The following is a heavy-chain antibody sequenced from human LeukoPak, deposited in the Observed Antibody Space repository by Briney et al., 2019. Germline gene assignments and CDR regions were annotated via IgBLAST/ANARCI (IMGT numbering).Heavy chain of an antibody. CDR2: ISGSGGST. J-gene: IGHJ6*02. Sequence: GGSLRLSCAASGFTFSSYAMSRVRQAPGKGLEWVSAISGSGGSTYYADSVKGRFTISRDNSKNSLYLQMNSLRAEDTALYYCAKGILTGYYYYYGMDVWGQGTTVTVSS. CDR3: AKGILTGYYYYYGMDV. V-gene: IGHV3-23*01. CDR1: GFTFSSYA. D-gene: IGHD3-9*01.